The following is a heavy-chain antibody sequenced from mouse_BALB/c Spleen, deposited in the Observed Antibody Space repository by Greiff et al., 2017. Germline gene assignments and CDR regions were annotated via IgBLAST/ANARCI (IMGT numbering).Heavy chain of an antibody. D-gene: IGHD3-1*01. CDR1: GFNIKDTY. CDR2: IDPANGNT. J-gene: IGHJ3*01. Sequence: LVESGAELVKPGASVKLSCTASGFNIKDTYMHWVKQRPEQGLEWIGRIDPANGNTKYDPKFQGKATITADTSSNTAYLQLSSLTSEDTAVYYCARSGGPFAYWGQGTLVTVSA. CDR3: ARSGGPFAY. V-gene: IGHV14-3*02.